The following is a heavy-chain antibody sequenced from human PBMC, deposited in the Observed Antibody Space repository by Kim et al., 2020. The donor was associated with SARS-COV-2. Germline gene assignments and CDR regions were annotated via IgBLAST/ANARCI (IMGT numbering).Heavy chain of an antibody. CDR3: AKTLARASSTSASYYYYYYMDV. CDR2: ISYDGSNK. J-gene: IGHJ6*03. V-gene: IGHV3-30*18. CDR1: GFTFSSYG. Sequence: GGSLRLSCAASGFTFSSYGMHWVRQAPGKGLEWVAVISYDGSNKYYADSVKGRFTISRDNSKNTLYLQMNSLRAEDTAVYYCAKTLARASSTSASYYYYYYMDVWGKGTTVTVSS. D-gene: IGHD2-2*01.